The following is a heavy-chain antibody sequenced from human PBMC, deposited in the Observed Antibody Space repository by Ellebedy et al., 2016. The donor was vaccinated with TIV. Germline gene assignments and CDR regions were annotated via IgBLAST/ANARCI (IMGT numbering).Heavy chain of an antibody. CDR2: IYYSGST. CDR3: ARFIEGEDY. V-gene: IGHV4-59*08. CDR1: GGSISSYY. J-gene: IGHJ4*02. Sequence: SETLSLXXTVSGGSISSYYWSWIRQPPGKGLEWIGYIYYSGSTYYNPSLKSRVTISVDTSKNQFSLKLSSVTAADTAVYYCARFIEGEDYWGQGTLVTVSS.